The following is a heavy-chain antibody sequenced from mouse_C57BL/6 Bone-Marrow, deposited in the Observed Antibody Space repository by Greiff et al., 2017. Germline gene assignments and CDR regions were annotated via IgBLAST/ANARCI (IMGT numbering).Heavy chain of an antibody. V-gene: IGHV1-72*01. Sequence: QVQLQQPGAELVKPGASVKLSCKASGYTFTSYWMHWVKQRPGRGLEWIGRIDPNSGGTKYNEKFKSKATLTVDKPSSTAYMQLSSLTSGDSAVYYCAREKGEIYYYGSGPCAYWGQGTLVTVSA. CDR3: AREKGEIYYYGSGPCAY. CDR2: IDPNSGGT. D-gene: IGHD1-1*01. CDR1: GYTFTSYW. J-gene: IGHJ3*01.